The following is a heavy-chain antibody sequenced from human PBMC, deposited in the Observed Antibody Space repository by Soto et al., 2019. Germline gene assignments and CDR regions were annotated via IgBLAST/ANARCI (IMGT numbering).Heavy chain of an antibody. Sequence: SSPTLVNPTQTLTLTCTFSGFSLSTSGVGVGWIRQPPGKALEWLALIYWNDDKRYSPPLKSRLTITKDTSKNQVVLTMTNMDPVDTATYYCAHSRGDPSPYYYYGMDVWGQGTTVTVSS. CDR2: IYWNDDK. D-gene: IGHD2-21*02. CDR3: AHSRGDPSPYYYYGMDV. J-gene: IGHJ6*02. V-gene: IGHV2-5*01. CDR1: GFSLSTSGVG.